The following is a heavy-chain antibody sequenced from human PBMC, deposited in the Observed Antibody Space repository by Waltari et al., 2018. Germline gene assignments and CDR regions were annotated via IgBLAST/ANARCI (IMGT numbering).Heavy chain of an antibody. CDR2: INHSGST. D-gene: IGHD6-19*01. CDR3: ARTDSSGWYEIPLDY. V-gene: IGHV4-34*01. Sequence: QVQLQQWGAGLLKPSETLSLTCAVYGGSFGGSYCRWVRQPPGKGLEWIGEINHSGSTNYNPSLKSRVTISVDTSKNQFSLKLSSVTAADTAVYYCARTDSSGWYEIPLDYWGQGTLVTVSS. CDR1: GGSFGGSY. J-gene: IGHJ4*02.